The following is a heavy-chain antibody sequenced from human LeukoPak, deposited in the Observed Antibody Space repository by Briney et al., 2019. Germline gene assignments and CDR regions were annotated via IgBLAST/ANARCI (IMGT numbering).Heavy chain of an antibody. CDR2: ISSDGSST. V-gene: IGHV3-74*01. Sequence: GGSLRLSCAASGFTFSNYWMHWARQAPGKGPVWVSRISSDGSSTTYADSVKGRFTISRDNAKNTLYLQMNSLRAEDTALYYCARVAEYSTAGMRYWGQGTLVTVSS. CDR3: ARVAEYSTAGMRY. D-gene: IGHD6-6*01. CDR1: GFTFSNYW. J-gene: IGHJ4*02.